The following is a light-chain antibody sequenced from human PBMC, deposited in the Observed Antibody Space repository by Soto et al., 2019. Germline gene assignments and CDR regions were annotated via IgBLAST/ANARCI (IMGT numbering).Light chain of an antibody. CDR2: EVT. Sequence: QSALTQPASVSGSPGQSITISCTGSRGDVGGYGLVSWYQQYPGKGPTLIIYEVTNRPSGVSARFSGSKSGDTASLIISGLQAEDVADYYCSSYRRDNTQLFGTGTNVTVL. V-gene: IGLV2-14*01. J-gene: IGLJ1*01. CDR3: SSYRRDNTQL. CDR1: RGDVGGYGL.